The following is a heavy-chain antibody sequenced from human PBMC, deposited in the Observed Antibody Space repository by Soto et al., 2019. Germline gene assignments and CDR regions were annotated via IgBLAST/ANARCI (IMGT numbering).Heavy chain of an antibody. CDR2: INHRGST. V-gene: IGHV4-34*01. CDR3: ARVPRSYYYGSGSYPRPFDY. Sequence: SETLSLTCAVYGGSFSGYYWGWIRQPPGKGLEWSGEINHRGSTNYNPSLKGRVTISVDTSKNQFSLKLSSVTAADTAVYYCARVPRSYYYGSGSYPRPFDYWGQGTLVTVSS. D-gene: IGHD3-10*01. CDR1: GGSFSGYY. J-gene: IGHJ4*02.